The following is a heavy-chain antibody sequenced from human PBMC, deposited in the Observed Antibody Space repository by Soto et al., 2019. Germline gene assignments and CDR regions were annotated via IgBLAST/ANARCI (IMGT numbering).Heavy chain of an antibody. CDR2: ISSSSSYI. J-gene: IGHJ5*02. CDR1: GFTFSSYS. CDR3: ARDLLDCSSTSCYTYNWFDP. Sequence: GGSLRLSCAASGFTFSSYSMNWVRQAPGKGLECVSSISSSSSYIYYADSVKGRFTISRDNAKNSLYLQMNSLRAEDTAVYYCARDLLDCSSTSCYTYNWFDPWGQGTLVTVS. V-gene: IGHV3-21*01. D-gene: IGHD2-2*02.